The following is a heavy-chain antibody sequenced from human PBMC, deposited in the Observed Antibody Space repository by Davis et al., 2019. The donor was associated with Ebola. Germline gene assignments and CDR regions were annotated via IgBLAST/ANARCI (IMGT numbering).Heavy chain of an antibody. CDR2: INPNSGGT. D-gene: IGHD5-18*01. CDR3: ARDRQLLDYYYYGMDV. Sequence: ASVKVSCKASGYTFTSYAMHWVRQAPGQGLEWMGWINPNSGGTNYAQKFQGWVTMTRDTSISTAYMELSRLRSDDTAVYYCARDRQLLDYYYYGMDVWGQGTTVTVSS. J-gene: IGHJ6*02. V-gene: IGHV1-2*04. CDR1: GYTFTSYA.